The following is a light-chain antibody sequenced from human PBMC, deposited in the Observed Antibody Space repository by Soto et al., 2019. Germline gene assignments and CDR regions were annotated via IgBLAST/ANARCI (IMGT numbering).Light chain of an antibody. Sequence: DIQMTQSPSTLSASVGDRVTITCRASQSISSWLAWYHQRPGKAPKLLIYATSTLETGVPSRFSGSGSGTEFTLTISSLQPDDFATYYCQHYNSYGTFGQGTKVDIK. CDR2: ATS. CDR1: QSISSW. J-gene: IGKJ1*01. V-gene: IGKV1-5*01. CDR3: QHYNSYGT.